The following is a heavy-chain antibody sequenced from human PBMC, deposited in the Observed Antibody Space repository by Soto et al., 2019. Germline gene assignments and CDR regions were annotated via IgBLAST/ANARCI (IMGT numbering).Heavy chain of an antibody. D-gene: IGHD6-6*01. V-gene: IGHV1-2*02. CDR3: VSRRSNSSIDY. CDR2: VNPNTGVT. Sequence: ASVKFSCKASGYTFTGCYIHWVRQAPGQGLAWMGRVNPNTGVTTYSQKFQGRVTMTGDTSISTAYMELSRLRSDDTAVYYCVSRRSNSSIDYWGEGTLVTVSS. CDR1: GYTFTGCY. J-gene: IGHJ4*02.